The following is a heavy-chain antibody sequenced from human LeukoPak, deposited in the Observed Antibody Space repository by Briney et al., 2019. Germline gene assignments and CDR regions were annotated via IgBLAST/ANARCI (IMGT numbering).Heavy chain of an antibody. V-gene: IGHV3-30*02. Sequence: LGGSLRLSCAASGFTFSSYGMHWVRQAPGKGLEWVAFIRYDGSNKYYADSVKGRFTISRDNSKNTLYLQMNSLRAEDTAVYYCAKDQGVTVTTGYNYWGQGTLVTVSS. J-gene: IGHJ4*02. D-gene: IGHD4-17*01. CDR2: IRYDGSNK. CDR3: AKDQGVTVTTGYNY. CDR1: GFTFSSYG.